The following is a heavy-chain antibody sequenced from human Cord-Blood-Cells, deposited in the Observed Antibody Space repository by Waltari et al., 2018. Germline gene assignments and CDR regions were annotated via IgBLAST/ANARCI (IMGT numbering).Heavy chain of an antibody. CDR2: TYWDGRD. D-gene: IGHD6-6*01. Sequence: QLLLQESGPGLVKPSATLSLTCTVSVGLISSSSYYWGCFREPPGEGREWIGSTYWDGRDYNNPCPESRVTLAVDTAKRQFSQKLRTVTAADTAVYYCASVSIADHNVDYWGQGTLVTVSS. J-gene: IGHJ4*02. CDR3: ASVSIADHNVDY. V-gene: IGHV4-39*01. CDR1: VGLISSSSYY.